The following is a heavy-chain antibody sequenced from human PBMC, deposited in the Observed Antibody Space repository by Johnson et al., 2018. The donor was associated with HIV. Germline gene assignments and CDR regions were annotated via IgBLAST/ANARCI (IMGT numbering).Heavy chain of an antibody. Sequence: VQLVESGGGLVKPGESLRLSCAASGFIFSDYYMSWIRQAPGKGLEWVSGISWNGATPRSADSVKGRFTISRDNAKAFLYLQMNSLRAEDTAVYYCARDSAYCGGDCHDALDIWGQGTMVTVSS. D-gene: IGHD2-21*02. V-gene: IGHV3-11*04. CDR2: ISWNGATP. CDR1: GFIFSDYY. J-gene: IGHJ3*02. CDR3: ARDSAYCGGDCHDALDI.